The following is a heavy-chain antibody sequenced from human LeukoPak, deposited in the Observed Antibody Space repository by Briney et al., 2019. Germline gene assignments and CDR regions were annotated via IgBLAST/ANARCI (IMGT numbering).Heavy chain of an antibody. CDR1: GGSISSGGYY. CDR2: IYYSGST. J-gene: IGHJ5*02. Sequence: KPSQTLSLTRTVFGGSISSGGYYWSWIRQHPGTGLEWIGYIYYSGSTYYNPSLKSRVTISVDTSKNQFSLKLSSVTAADTAVYYCAREPGELGYCSSTSCYLDNNWFDPWGQGTLVTVSS. V-gene: IGHV4-31*03. CDR3: AREPGELGYCSSTSCYLDNNWFDP. D-gene: IGHD2-2*01.